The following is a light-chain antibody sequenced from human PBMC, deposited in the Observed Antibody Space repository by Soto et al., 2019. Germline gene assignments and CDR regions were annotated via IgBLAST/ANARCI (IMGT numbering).Light chain of an antibody. CDR2: EVI. Sequence: QSALTQPASVSGSPGQSITISCTATSSDVGAYNYVSWYQQYPGKAPKLMIYEVINRPSGVSNRFSGSKSGNTASVIISGLQAEDEADYYCSSYTSSSTLVFGGGTKLTVL. J-gene: IGLJ2*01. CDR1: SSDVGAYNY. V-gene: IGLV2-14*01. CDR3: SSYTSSSTLV.